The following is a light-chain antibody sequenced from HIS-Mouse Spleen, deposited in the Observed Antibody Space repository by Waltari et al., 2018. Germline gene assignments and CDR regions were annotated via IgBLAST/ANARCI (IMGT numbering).Light chain of an antibody. CDR3: NSRDSSGNHVV. CDR1: SLTSHY. J-gene: IGLJ2*01. CDR2: GKN. V-gene: IGLV3-19*01. Sequence: SSELTQAPAVSVALGQTARITCQGDSLTSHYACLYQQKPGQAPVLVIQGKNNRPSGIPDRFSGSSSGNTASLTITGAQAEDEADYYCNSRDSSGNHVVFGGGTKLTVL.